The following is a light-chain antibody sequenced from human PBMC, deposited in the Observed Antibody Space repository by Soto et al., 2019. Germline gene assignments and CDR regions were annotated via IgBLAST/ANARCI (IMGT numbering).Light chain of an antibody. J-gene: IGKJ4*01. CDR3: VQHNSYPLT. Sequence: DIQMTQSPSSLSASVGDRVTITCRASQGIRNELGWYQQKPGKAPKRLIYAASSLQSGVSSRFSGSGSGTEFTLTISSLQPEDFATYYCVQHNSYPLTFGGGTKVEIK. V-gene: IGKV1-17*01. CDR1: QGIRNE. CDR2: AAS.